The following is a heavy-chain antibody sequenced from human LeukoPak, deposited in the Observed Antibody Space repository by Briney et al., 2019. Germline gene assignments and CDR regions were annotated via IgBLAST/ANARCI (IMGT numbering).Heavy chain of an antibody. J-gene: IGHJ4*02. CDR3: ARGKYYCSGDSCSPPFDH. V-gene: IGHV4-34*01. D-gene: IGHD2-15*01. CDR1: GGSFSDFY. CDR2: VDHTGGT. Sequence: PSETLSLTRAVFGGSFSDFYWSWIRQTPGKGLEWIGEVDHTGGTKYNSSLTSRVTISVDTSKNQFSLKLSSVTAADTAVYYCARGKYYCSGDSCSPPFDHWGRGALVTVSS.